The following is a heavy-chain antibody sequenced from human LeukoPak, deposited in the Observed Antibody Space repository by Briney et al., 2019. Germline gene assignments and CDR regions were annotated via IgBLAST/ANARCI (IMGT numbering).Heavy chain of an antibody. Sequence: PSETLSLTCAVYGGSFSGYYWSWIRQPPGKGLEWIGEINHSGSTNYNPSLKSRVTISVDTSKNQFSLKLSSVTAADTAVYYCARDRGLTTSGGVGLDYWGQGTLVTVSS. CDR1: GGSFSGYY. CDR2: INHSGST. CDR3: ARDRGLTTSGGVGLDY. J-gene: IGHJ4*02. D-gene: IGHD4/OR15-4a*01. V-gene: IGHV4-34*01.